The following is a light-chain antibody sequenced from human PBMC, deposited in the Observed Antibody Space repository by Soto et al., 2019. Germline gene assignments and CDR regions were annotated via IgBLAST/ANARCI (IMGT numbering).Light chain of an antibody. V-gene: IGLV2-23*01. Sequence: QLVLTQPASVSGSPGQSITISCTGTSSDVGSYNLVSWYQQHPGKAPKLMIYEDSKRPSGVSNRFFGSKSGNTASLTISGLQAEDEADYFCCSYARGSTLVFGGGTKVTVL. CDR2: EDS. J-gene: IGLJ3*02. CDR1: SSDVGSYNL. CDR3: CSYARGSTLV.